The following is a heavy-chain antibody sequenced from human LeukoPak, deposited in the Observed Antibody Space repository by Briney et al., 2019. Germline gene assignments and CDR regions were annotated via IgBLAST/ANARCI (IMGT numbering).Heavy chain of an antibody. CDR1: GYTFTRHW. CDR2: INPGDSDA. Sequence: GESLKISCKGSGYTFTRHWIAWVRQMPGKGLECMGMINPGDSDARYNPSFRGQVTISADESTTTAYLHWRSLKASDTGMYYCVRHRRTTVIDSSNIWGQGTMVTVSS. J-gene: IGHJ3*02. V-gene: IGHV5-51*01. D-gene: IGHD4-17*01. CDR3: VRHRRTTVIDSSNI.